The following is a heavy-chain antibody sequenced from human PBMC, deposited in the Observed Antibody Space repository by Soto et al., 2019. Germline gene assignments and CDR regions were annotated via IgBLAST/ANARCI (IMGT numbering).Heavy chain of an antibody. CDR3: ARETPRKYCSSTSCYEMRRNWFDP. CDR2: IIPILGMA. Sequence: SVKVSCKAFGGTFSSYTISWVRQAPGQGLEWMGRIIPILGMANYAQKFQGRVTITADKSTSTAYMELSSLRSEDTAVYYCARETPRKYCSSTSCYEMRRNWFDPWGQGTLVTVSS. J-gene: IGHJ5*02. CDR1: GGTFSSYT. V-gene: IGHV1-69*04. D-gene: IGHD2-2*01.